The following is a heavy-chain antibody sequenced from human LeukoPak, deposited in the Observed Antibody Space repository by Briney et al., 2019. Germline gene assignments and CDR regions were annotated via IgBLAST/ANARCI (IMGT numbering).Heavy chain of an antibody. CDR1: GFTFPDYA. D-gene: IGHD1-14*01. V-gene: IGHV3-9*01. CDR3: AKGYHEDYYYYGLDV. J-gene: IGHJ6*02. Sequence: GRSLRRSCVASGFTFPDYAMHWARQAPGKCLEWVSVITWNSGTIDYADSVKGRFTISRDNAENSLDLQMNSLRPEDTALYYCAKGYHEDYYYYGLDVWGQGTTVTVSS. CDR2: ITWNSGTI.